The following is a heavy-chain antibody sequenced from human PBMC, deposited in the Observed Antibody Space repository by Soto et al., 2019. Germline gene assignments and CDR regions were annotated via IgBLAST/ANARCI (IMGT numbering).Heavy chain of an antibody. CDR2: IYYSGST. J-gene: IGHJ6*02. D-gene: IGHD3-22*01. V-gene: IGHV4-31*03. CDR1: GGSISSGGYY. Sequence: QVQLQESGPGLVKPSQTLSLTCTVSGGSISSGGYYWRWIRQHPGKGLEWIGYIYYSGSTYYNPSLKSRVTISVDTSKNQFSLKLSSVTAADTAVYYCARVSRRPDSSGYFKQPLMDVWGQGTTVTVSS. CDR3: ARVSRRPDSSGYFKQPLMDV.